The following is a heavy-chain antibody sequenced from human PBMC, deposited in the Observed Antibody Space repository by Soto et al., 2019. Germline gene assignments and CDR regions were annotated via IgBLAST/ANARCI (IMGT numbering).Heavy chain of an antibody. J-gene: IGHJ2*01. Sequence: VASVKVSCKASGYTFTSYYMHWVRQAPGQGLEWMGIINPSGGSTSYAQKFQGRVTMTRDTSTSTVYMELSSLRSEDTAVYYCARGIAAAGTPWYFDLWGRGTLVTVSS. D-gene: IGHD6-13*01. CDR3: ARGIAAAGTPWYFDL. CDR2: INPSGGST. V-gene: IGHV1-46*03. CDR1: GYTFTSYY.